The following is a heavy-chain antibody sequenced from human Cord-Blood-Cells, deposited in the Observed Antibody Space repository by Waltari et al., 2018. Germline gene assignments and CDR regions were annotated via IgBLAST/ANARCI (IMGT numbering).Heavy chain of an antibody. V-gene: IGHV4-59*08. J-gene: IGHJ5*02. Sequence: QVQLQESGPGLVKPSETLSLTCTVSGGPISSYYWSWIRQPPGKGLEWIGYIYYSGSTNSNPSLKSRVTISVDTSKNQFSLKLSSVTAADTAVYYCARSITGYWFDPWGQGTLVTVSS. CDR3: ARSITGYWFDP. CDR1: GGPISSYY. CDR2: IYYSGST. D-gene: IGHD7-27*01.